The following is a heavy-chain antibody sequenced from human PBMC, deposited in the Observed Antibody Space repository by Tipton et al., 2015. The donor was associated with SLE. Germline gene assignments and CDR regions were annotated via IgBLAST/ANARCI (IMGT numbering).Heavy chain of an antibody. CDR3: ARRRLPYYGMDV. D-gene: IGHD6-25*01. CDR1: GGSVSSGYY. J-gene: IGHJ6*02. CDR2: INHSGSS. V-gene: IGHV4-34*01. Sequence: TLSLTCTVSGGSVSSGYYWGWIRQSPGEGLEWIGEINHSGSSRYNPSLKSRVTISVDTSKSQFSLKLSSLNAADTAVYYCARRRLPYYGMDVWGQGTTVTVSS.